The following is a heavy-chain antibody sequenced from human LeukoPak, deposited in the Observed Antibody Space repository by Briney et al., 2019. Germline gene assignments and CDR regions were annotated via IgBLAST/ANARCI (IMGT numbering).Heavy chain of an antibody. Sequence: PGGSLRLSCAASGFTFSNYWMSWVRQPPGKGLEWIGEINLRGSINYNPSLKSRVTISVDTSKNQFSLKLSSVTAADTAVYYCARQGFYDTGDSPGYWGQGTLVTVSS. CDR1: GFTFSNYW. CDR3: ARQGFYDTGDSPGY. D-gene: IGHD2-21*02. V-gene: IGHV4-34*01. J-gene: IGHJ4*02. CDR2: INLRGSI.